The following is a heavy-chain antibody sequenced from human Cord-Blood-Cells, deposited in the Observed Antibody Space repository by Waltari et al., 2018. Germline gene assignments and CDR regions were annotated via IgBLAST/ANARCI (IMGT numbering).Heavy chain of an antibody. CDR1: GGSFSGYY. Sequence: QVQLQQWGAGLLKPSETLSLTCAVSGGSFSGYYWSWIRQPPGKGLEWIGEINHSGSTNYNPSLQSRVTISVDTSKNQFSLKLSSVTAADTAVYYCARGIPDYWGQGTLVTVSS. CDR3: ARGIPDY. V-gene: IGHV4-34*01. J-gene: IGHJ4*02. CDR2: INHSGST.